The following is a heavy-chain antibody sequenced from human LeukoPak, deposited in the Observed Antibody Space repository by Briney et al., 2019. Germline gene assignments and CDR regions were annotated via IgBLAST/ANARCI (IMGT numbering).Heavy chain of an antibody. J-gene: IGHJ4*02. CDR1: GFTFSDYD. Sequence: GGSLRLSCAASGFTFSDYDMHWVRQATGKGLEWVSAIGTAGDTYYTGSVKGRFNISRENAKNSLYLQMNSLRAGDTAVYYCARVAKERVGGVYYFDYWGQGTLVTVSS. V-gene: IGHV3-13*01. CDR3: ARVAKERVGGVYYFDY. CDR2: IGTAGDT. D-gene: IGHD1-1*01.